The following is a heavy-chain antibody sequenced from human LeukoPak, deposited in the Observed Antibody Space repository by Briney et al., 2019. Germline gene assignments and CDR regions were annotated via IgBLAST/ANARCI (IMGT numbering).Heavy chain of an antibody. CDR1: GGSFSTYY. D-gene: IGHD1-1*01. Sequence: PSETLSLTCAVYGGSFSTYYWSWIRQSPGKGPEWIAEINHRGDTNYNPSVKSRVTISVDTSKNQFSLKVRSLTAADTAVYYCARGPTISETGYFDYWGQGTLVTVSS. CDR3: ARGPTISETGYFDY. V-gene: IGHV4-34*01. CDR2: INHRGDT. J-gene: IGHJ4*03.